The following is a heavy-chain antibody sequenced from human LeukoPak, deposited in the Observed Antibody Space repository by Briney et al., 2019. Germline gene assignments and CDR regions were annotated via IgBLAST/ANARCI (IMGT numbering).Heavy chain of an antibody. J-gene: IGHJ4*02. CDR1: GFTFSSYW. CDR2: IKQDGSEK. Sequence: GGSLRLSCAASGFTFSSYWMSWVRQAPGKGLEWVANIKQDGSEKYYVDSVKGRFTISRDNSKNTLYLQMNSLRADDTAVYYCARHHYYFDHWGQGTLVTVSS. V-gene: IGHV3-7*01. CDR3: ARHHYYFDH.